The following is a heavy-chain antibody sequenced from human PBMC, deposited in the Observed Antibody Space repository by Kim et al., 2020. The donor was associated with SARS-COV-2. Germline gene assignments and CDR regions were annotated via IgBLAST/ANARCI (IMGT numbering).Heavy chain of an antibody. CDR3: AREGRYCSSTSCYRGWFDP. CDR1: GGSISSGDYY. J-gene: IGHJ5*02. Sequence: SETLSLTCTVSGGSISSGDYYWSWIRQPPGKGLEWIGYIYYSGSTYYNPSLKSRVTISVDTSKNQFSLKLSSVTAADTAVYYCAREGRYCSSTSCYRGWFDPCGQGTLVTVSS. V-gene: IGHV4-30-4*01. D-gene: IGHD2-2*02. CDR2: IYYSGST.